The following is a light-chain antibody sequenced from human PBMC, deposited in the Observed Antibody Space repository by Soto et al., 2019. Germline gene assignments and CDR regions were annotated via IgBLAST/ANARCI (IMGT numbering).Light chain of an antibody. CDR2: GAS. Sequence: EIVLTQSPGTLSLSPGERATLSCRASQSVNSNYVTWYQQKPGQAPRLLIYGASSRATGIPDRFSGSGSGTDFTLTISRLEPEDFAVYYCPQYGSSFRYTFGQGTKLESK. J-gene: IGKJ2*01. CDR3: PQYGSSFRYT. CDR1: QSVNSNY. V-gene: IGKV3-20*01.